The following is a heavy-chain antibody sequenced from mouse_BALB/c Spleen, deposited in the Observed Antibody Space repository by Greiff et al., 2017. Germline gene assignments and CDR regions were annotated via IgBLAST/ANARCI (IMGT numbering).Heavy chain of an antibody. Sequence: VQLQQSGAELVRPGTSVKVSCKASGYAFTNYLIEWVKQRPGQGLEWIGVINPGSGGTNYNEKFKGKATLTADKSSSTAYMQLSSLTSDDSAVYFCAKFALYYGSSYGYFDVWGAGTTVTVSS. D-gene: IGHD1-1*01. CDR1: GYAFTNYL. CDR2: INPGSGGT. J-gene: IGHJ1*01. CDR3: AKFALYYGSSYGYFDV. V-gene: IGHV1-54*01.